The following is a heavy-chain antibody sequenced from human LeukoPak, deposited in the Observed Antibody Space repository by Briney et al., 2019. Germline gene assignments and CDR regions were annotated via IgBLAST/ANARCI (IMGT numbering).Heavy chain of an antibody. Sequence: SETLSLTCTVSGDSVTSGKYFWTWIRQSPGEGLEWIGYISYSGSTNYNPSLKSRVTISVDTSKNQFSLKLSSVTAADTAVYYCARFMITFGGVIVKGIDYWGQGTLVTVSS. D-gene: IGHD3-16*02. CDR2: ISYSGST. J-gene: IGHJ4*02. V-gene: IGHV4-61*01. CDR1: GDSVTSGKYF. CDR3: ARFMITFGGVIVKGIDY.